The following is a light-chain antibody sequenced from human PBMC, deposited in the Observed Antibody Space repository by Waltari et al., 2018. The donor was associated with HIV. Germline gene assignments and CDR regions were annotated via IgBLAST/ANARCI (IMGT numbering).Light chain of an antibody. CDR1: LSVLHSSNNKHY. V-gene: IGKV4-1*01. CDR2: WTS. CDR3: QQFYTTPYT. Sequence: DIVTTQTPDSLAVSLGEWATFNCTSSLSVLHSSNNKHYLAWYQQKPRQPPKLLIYWTSIRGSGVPDRFSASGSGTDFTLTISSLQAEDVAVYYCQQFYTTPYTFGQGTKLEI. J-gene: IGKJ2*01.